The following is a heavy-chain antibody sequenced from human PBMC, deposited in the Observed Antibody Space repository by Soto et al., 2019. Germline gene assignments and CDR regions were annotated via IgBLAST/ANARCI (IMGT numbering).Heavy chain of an antibody. CDR3: AKGFSYSVIDY. D-gene: IGHD5-18*01. Sequence: QVQLVESGGGVVQPGRSLRLSCAASGFTFSTYGMHWVRQAPGKGLEWVAVISYDGSNKYYADSVKGRFTISRDNSKNTLYLQMSSLRDEDTAVYYCAKGFSYSVIDYWGQGTLVTVPS. V-gene: IGHV3-30*18. J-gene: IGHJ4*02. CDR2: ISYDGSNK. CDR1: GFTFSTYG.